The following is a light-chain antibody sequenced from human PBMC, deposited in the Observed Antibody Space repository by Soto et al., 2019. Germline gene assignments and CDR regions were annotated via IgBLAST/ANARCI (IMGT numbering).Light chain of an antibody. CDR2: AAS. CDR3: QQSHSAPHT. J-gene: IGKJ4*01. Sequence: QMTQSPSSLFASVGDRVTITCRASQSISSHLNWYQQKVGQTPRLLIYAASTLQSEVPPRFSGSRSGTEFSLTISGLQREDFATYYCQQSHSAPHTFGGGTKIQI. V-gene: IGKV1-39*01. CDR1: QSISSH.